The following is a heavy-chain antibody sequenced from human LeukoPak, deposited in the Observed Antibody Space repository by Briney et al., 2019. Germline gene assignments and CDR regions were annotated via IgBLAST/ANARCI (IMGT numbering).Heavy chain of an antibody. CDR2: IYGGGST. CDR3: ARSPWSGYSYYFDY. J-gene: IGHJ4*02. CDR1: GFTVSSNY. D-gene: IGHD3-3*01. Sequence: GGSLRLSCAASGFTVSSNYMNWVRQAPGKGLEWVSVIYGGGSTYYADSVKGRFTISRDNSKNTLYLQMNSLRAEDTAVYYCARSPWSGYSYYFDYWGQGALVTVSS. V-gene: IGHV3-53*01.